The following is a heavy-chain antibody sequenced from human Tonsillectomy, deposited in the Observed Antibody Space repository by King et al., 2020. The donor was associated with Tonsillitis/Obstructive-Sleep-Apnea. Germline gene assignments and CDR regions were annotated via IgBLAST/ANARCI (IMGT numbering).Heavy chain of an antibody. Sequence: VQLVQSGAEVKKPGSSVKVSCKASGGTFSGYAISWVRQAPGQGLEWMGGIIPIFGTANYAQKFQGRVTITADESTSTAYMELSSLRSEDTAVYYCARDSQYYDFWSGYYNGNYYYYYYMDVWGKGTTVTVSS. J-gene: IGHJ6*03. V-gene: IGHV1-69*12. CDR1: GGTFSGYA. CDR3: ARDSQYYDFWSGYYNGNYYYYYYMDV. D-gene: IGHD3-3*01. CDR2: IIPIFGTA.